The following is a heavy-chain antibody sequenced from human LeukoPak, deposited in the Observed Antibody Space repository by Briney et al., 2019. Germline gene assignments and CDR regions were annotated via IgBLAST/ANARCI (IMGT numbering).Heavy chain of an antibody. J-gene: IGHJ3*02. V-gene: IGHV4-34*01. CDR2: INHSGST. Sequence: GSLRLSCAASGFTFSSYAMTWIRQAPGKGLEWIGEINHSGSTNYNPSLKSRVTISIDTSKNQFSLRLSSVTAADTAVYYCARPLAGTFDIWGQGTRVTVSS. CDR1: GFTFSSYA. CDR3: ARPLAGTFDI. D-gene: IGHD1-26*01.